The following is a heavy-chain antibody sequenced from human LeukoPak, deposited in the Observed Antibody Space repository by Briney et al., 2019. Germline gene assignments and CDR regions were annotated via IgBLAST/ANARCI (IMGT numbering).Heavy chain of an antibody. CDR3: AKDEGSSPDYFDY. D-gene: IGHD6-13*01. CDR1: GFTFSSYW. J-gene: IGHJ4*02. CDR2: ISGSGGRT. Sequence: GGSLRLSCAASGFTFSSYWMSWVRQAPGKGLEWVSAISGSGGRTYYADSVKGRFTISRDNSKNTLYLQMNSLRAEDTAVYYCAKDEGSSPDYFDYWGQGTLVTVSS. V-gene: IGHV3-23*01.